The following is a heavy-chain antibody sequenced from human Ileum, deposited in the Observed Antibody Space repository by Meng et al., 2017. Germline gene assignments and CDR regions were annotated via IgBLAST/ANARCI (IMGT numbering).Heavy chain of an antibody. V-gene: IGHV4-4*02. J-gene: IGHJ4*02. CDR1: GGSINSYVW. D-gene: IGHD2-15*01. CDR2: IYPGGSI. Sequence: QGQLKESGPGLVKPSVTLSLTCAVSGGSINSYVWWSWVRQAPGKGLEWIGEIYPGGSINYNPSLKSRVTISADTSKNQFSLSLDSVTAADTAVYYCVRNDYCSGGTCYPHFDYWGQGTLVTVSS. CDR3: VRNDYCSGGTCYPHFDY.